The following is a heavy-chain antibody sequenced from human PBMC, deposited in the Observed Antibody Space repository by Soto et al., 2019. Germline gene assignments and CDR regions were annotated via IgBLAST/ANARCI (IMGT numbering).Heavy chain of an antibody. D-gene: IGHD6-13*01. Sequence: QLQLQESGPGLVKPSETLSLTCTVSGGSISSSSYWGWIRQPPGKGLEWIGSIYSIGSTYYNPSLXXRVTISVDTSKNQFSLKLSSVTAAATAVYYCRRSSRYSTDVWGQGTTVTVSS. CDR1: GGSISSSSY. CDR3: RRSSRYSTDV. V-gene: IGHV4-39*01. J-gene: IGHJ6*02. CDR2: IYSIGST.